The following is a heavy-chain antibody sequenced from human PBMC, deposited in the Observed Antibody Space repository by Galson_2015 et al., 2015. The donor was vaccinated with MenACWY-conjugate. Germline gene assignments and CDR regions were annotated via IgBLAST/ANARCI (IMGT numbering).Heavy chain of an antibody. Sequence: SLRLAGAASGFTFSNYSMNWVRQAPGKGLEWASYISRSSTTMWYADSVKGRFTVSRDNAKNSLYLKLNSLRDEDTAVYYCARSVYYDVLTGQDYWGQGTLVTVSS. D-gene: IGHD3-9*01. J-gene: IGHJ4*02. V-gene: IGHV3-48*02. CDR1: GFTFSNYS. CDR3: ARSVYYDVLTGQDY. CDR2: ISRSSTTM.